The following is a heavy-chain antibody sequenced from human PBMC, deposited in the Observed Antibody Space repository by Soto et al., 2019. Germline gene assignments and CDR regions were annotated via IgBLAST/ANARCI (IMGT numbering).Heavy chain of an antibody. Sequence: SETLSLTCVVSGGSLSDYFWGWIRQPPGMALEWIGEINHLGSINYNPSLKSRVTMSVDTSKNQFSLTLNSVTAADTATYYCARGGISHWAYFYYMDVWDRGTTVTVSS. J-gene: IGHJ6*03. CDR1: GGSLSDYF. CDR3: ARGGISHWAYFYYMDV. D-gene: IGHD2-21*01. V-gene: IGHV4-34*01. CDR2: INHLGSI.